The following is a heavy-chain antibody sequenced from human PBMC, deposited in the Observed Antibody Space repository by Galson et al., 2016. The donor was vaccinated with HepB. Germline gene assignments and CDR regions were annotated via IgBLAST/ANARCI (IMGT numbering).Heavy chain of an antibody. D-gene: IGHD1-1*01. V-gene: IGHV4-39*02. Sequence: SETLSLTCAVSGASISTDAYFWAWIRQPPGKGLEWIGNVLHDGTTYSNLSLKSRLAMSADTSKSQFSLTLTSVTAADTAVYYCAREGRTGWNVFDPWGQGILVIVSS. CDR1: GASISTDAYF. J-gene: IGHJ5*02. CDR2: VLHDGTT. CDR3: AREGRTGWNVFDP.